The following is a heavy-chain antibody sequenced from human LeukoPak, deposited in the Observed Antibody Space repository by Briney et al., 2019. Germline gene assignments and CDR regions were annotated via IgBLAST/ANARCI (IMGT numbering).Heavy chain of an antibody. Sequence: SETLSLTCTVSGGSISSGGYYLSWIRQHPGKGLEWIVYIYYSGSTYYNPSLKSRVTISVDTSKNQFSLKLSSVTAADTAVYYCARAYQLLYAWFDPWGQGTLVTVSS. V-gene: IGHV4-31*03. CDR2: IYYSGST. CDR1: GGSISSGGYY. D-gene: IGHD2-2*02. J-gene: IGHJ5*02. CDR3: ARAYQLLYAWFDP.